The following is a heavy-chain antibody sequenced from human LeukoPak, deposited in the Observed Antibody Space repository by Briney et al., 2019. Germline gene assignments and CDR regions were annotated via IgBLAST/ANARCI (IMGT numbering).Heavy chain of an antibody. J-gene: IGHJ4*02. CDR2: MNPNSGNT. CDR3: ARTVAGTRRLPPTNYYVDY. V-gene: IGHV1-8*01. D-gene: IGHD6-19*01. Sequence: ASVKVSCKASGYTFTSYDINWVRQAPRQGLEWMGWMNPNSGNTVYAQKFQGRVTMTRNTSISTAYMELSSLRSEDTAVYYCARTVAGTRRLPPTNYYVDYWGQGTLVTVSS. CDR1: GYTFTSYD.